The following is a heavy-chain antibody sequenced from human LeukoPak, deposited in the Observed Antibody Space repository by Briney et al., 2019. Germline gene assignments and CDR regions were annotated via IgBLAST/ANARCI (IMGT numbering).Heavy chain of an antibody. Sequence: GGSLRLSCAASGFTFDDYAMHWLRQAPGEGLEGVSGISWNSGSIGYADSVKGRFTISRDNAKNSLYLQMNSLRAEDTALYYCAKDRADYYDSSGELDYWGQGTLVTVSS. V-gene: IGHV3-9*01. D-gene: IGHD3-22*01. CDR1: GFTFDDYA. CDR2: ISWNSGSI. CDR3: AKDRADYYDSSGELDY. J-gene: IGHJ4*02.